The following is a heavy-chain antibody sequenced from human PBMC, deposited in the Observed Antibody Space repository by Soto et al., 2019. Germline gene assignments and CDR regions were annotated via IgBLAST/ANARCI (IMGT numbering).Heavy chain of an antibody. CDR1: GGTFSSYA. Sequence: QVQLVQSGAEVKKPGSSVKVSCKASGGTFSSYAISWVRQAPGQGLEWMGGIIPIFGTADYAQKFQGRVTITADESTSTGNMERSSLSSEDTAVSYCATHYDSSGYYYRGLDYWGQGTLVTVAS. CDR2: IIPIFGTA. V-gene: IGHV1-69*12. J-gene: IGHJ4*02. CDR3: ATHYDSSGYYYRGLDY. D-gene: IGHD3-22*01.